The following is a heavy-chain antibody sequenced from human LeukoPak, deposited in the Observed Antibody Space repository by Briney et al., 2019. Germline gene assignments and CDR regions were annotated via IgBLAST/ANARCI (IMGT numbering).Heavy chain of an antibody. Sequence: GGSLRLSCAASGFTFSSYFMNWVRKAQGRGLGRVSSISSSSSYIYYADSVKGRFTISRDNARKSLYLQMNSLRAEDTAVYYCARACVYYDSSGCDYWGQGTLVTVSS. CDR1: GFTFSSYF. D-gene: IGHD3-22*01. V-gene: IGHV3-21*01. CDR2: ISSSSSYI. J-gene: IGHJ4*02. CDR3: ARACVYYDSSGCDY.